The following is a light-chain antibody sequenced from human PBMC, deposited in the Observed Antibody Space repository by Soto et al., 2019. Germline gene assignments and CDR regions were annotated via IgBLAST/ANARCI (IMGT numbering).Light chain of an antibody. J-gene: IGLJ1*01. CDR3: SSYAGTHIV. CDR2: DVS. Sequence: QSVLTQPPSPSGSPGQSVAISCTGTRRDVGGYDYVSWYHQHPGKAPKLMIYDVSKRPSGVPDRFSGSKSGNTASLTVSGLQAEDEADYYCSSYAGTHIVFGTGTKVTVL. CDR1: RRDVGGYDY. V-gene: IGLV2-8*01.